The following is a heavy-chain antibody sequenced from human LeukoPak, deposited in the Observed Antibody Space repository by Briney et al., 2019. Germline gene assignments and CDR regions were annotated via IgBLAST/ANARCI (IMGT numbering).Heavy chain of an antibody. CDR2: INHSGST. Sequence: SETLSLTCAVYGGSFSGYYWSWIRQPPGKGLEWIGEINHSGSTNFNPSLKSRVTISVDTSENQFSLKLSSVTAADTAVYYCARGGNYYYMDVWGKGTTVTVSS. CDR1: GGSFSGYY. V-gene: IGHV4-34*01. J-gene: IGHJ6*03. CDR3: ARGGNYYYMDV.